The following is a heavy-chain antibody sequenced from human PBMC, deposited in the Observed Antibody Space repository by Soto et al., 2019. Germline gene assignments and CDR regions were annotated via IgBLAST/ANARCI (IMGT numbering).Heavy chain of an antibody. Sequence: QVQLVESGGGVVQPGRSLRLSCAASGFTFSSYAMHWVRQAPGKGLEWVAAILYHGSNQYYADAVKGRLTISRANSKNTLYLQMNSLRVEDTSVYYCAKEGRVGYSTRIFRRDIWFDSWGQGTPVTVSS. D-gene: IGHD6-13*01. V-gene: IGHV3-33*06. CDR1: GFTFSSYA. CDR2: ILYHGSNQ. CDR3: AKEGRVGYSTRIFRRDIWFDS. J-gene: IGHJ5*01.